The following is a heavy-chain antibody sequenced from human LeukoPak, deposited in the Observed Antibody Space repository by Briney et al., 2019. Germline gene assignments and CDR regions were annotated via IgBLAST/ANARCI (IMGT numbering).Heavy chain of an antibody. D-gene: IGHD3-22*01. CDR1: GGSISSSNW. CDR2: IYHSGST. CDR3: ARQRSYYYDSSGYAFDI. J-gene: IGHJ3*02. V-gene: IGHV4-4*02. Sequence: PSETLSLTCAVSGGSISSSNWWSWVRQPPGKGLEWIGEIYHSGSTNYNPSLKSRVTISVDKSKNQFSLKLSSVTAADTAVYYCARQRSYYYDSSGYAFDIWGQGTMVTVSS.